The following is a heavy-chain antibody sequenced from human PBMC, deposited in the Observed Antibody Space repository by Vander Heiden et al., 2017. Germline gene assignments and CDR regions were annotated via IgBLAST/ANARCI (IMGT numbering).Heavy chain of an antibody. Sequence: QVQLQESGPGLVTPSETLSLTCNVPGASITSHYWSWIRQPAGKGLEWIGRIYTNGNNNYNPSLKSRVTMSVDTSKNQFSLKLTSVTAADTAVYYCARGREYNSGRGFDYWGQGTLVTVSS. CDR2: IYTNGNN. D-gene: IGHD6-19*01. J-gene: IGHJ4*02. V-gene: IGHV4-4*07. CDR1: GASITSHY. CDR3: ARGREYNSGRGFDY.